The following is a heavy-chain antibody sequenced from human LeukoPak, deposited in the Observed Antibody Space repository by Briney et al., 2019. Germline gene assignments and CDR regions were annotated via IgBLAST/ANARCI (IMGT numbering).Heavy chain of an antibody. V-gene: IGHV1-8*01. D-gene: IGHD3-10*01. CDR3: ARLGRNSYGSENWLDP. CDR1: GYTLSTFD. Sequence: SVKTSCNASGYTLSTFDINWARQALGQRLEWMGWMNSNSGNTGYAQQFKGRVTMTRDTSISTAYMELSSLRSEDTAVYYCARLGRNSYGSENWLDPWGQGTLVTVSS. CDR2: MNSNSGNT. J-gene: IGHJ5*02.